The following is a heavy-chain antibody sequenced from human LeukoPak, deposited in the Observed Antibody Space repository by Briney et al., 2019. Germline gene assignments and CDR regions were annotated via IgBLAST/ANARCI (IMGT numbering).Heavy chain of an antibody. D-gene: IGHD1-26*01. V-gene: IGHV3-23*01. CDR1: VFTFSTYA. CDR2: ISDSDANK. J-gene: IGHJ6*02. Sequence: GGSLRLSCAASVFTFSTYAMTWVRQAPGKGLEGVSLISDSDANKHYAESVKGRFTISRDNSKNTVSLQMNSLRAEDTAVYYCAKDVRVGGGGMDVWGQGTPVTVSS. CDR3: AKDVRVGGGGMDV.